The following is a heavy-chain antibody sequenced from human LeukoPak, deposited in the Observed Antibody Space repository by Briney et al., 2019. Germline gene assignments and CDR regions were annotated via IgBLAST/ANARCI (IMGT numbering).Heavy chain of an antibody. V-gene: IGHV4-59*08. Sequence: PSETLSLTCTVSGGSISSYYWSWIRQPPGEGLEWIGYIYYSGSTNHNPSLKSRVTISVDTSKNQFSLKLSSVTAADTAVYYCATLTYCSGGSCFPKYFQHWGQGTLVAVSS. D-gene: IGHD2-15*01. CDR3: ATLTYCSGGSCFPKYFQH. CDR1: GGSISSYY. CDR2: IYYSGST. J-gene: IGHJ1*01.